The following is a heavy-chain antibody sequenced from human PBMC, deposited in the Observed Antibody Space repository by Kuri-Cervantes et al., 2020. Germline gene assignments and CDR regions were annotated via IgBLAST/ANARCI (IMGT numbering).Heavy chain of an antibody. CDR1: GYTFTSYA. V-gene: IGHV7-4-1*02. D-gene: IGHD3-10*01. Sequence: ASVKVSCKASGYTFTSYAMNWVRQASGQGLEGMGWINTNTGNPTYAQGFTGRFVFSLDTSVSTAYLQISSLKAEDTAVYYCARGLWFGELPFDYWGQGTLVTVSS. CDR3: ARGLWFGELPFDY. CDR2: INTNTGNP. J-gene: IGHJ4*02.